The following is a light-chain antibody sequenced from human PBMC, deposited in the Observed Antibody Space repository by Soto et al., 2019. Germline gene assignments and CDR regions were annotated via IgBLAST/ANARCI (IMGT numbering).Light chain of an antibody. CDR3: SSYTSSSTPFSV. Sequence: QYVLTQPASVSGSPGRSITISCTGRSRDGGGYKYVCWYQQHPGKAPKLMIYAVTNRPSRVSNRFSRSKSGNTASLTISGLQAEDEADYYCSSYTSSSTPFSVVGTGPKVTVL. J-gene: IGLJ1*01. V-gene: IGLV2-14*01. CDR2: AVT. CDR1: SRDGGGYKY.